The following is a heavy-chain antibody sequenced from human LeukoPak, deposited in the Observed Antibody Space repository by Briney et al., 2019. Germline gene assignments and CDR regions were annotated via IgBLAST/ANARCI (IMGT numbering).Heavy chain of an antibody. Sequence: GGSLRLSCAASGFTFSSYSMNWVRQAPGKGLEWVSYISSSGSTIYYADSVKGRFTISRDNAKNSLYLQMNSLRAEDTAVYYCARDYDSSGYYNNWFDPWGQGTLVTVSS. CDR3: ARDYDSSGYYNNWFDP. J-gene: IGHJ5*02. CDR2: ISSSGSTI. V-gene: IGHV3-48*04. CDR1: GFTFSSYS. D-gene: IGHD3-22*01.